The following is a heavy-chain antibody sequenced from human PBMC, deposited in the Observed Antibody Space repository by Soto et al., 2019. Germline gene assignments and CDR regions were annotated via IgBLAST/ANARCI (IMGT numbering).Heavy chain of an antibody. CDR2: ILFDGNKK. D-gene: IGHD1-26*01. CDR1: GFTFSTYA. Sequence: QVQLVESGGGVVQPGRSLRLSCAASGFTFSTYAMHWVRQAPGKGMEWVAVILFDGNKKYNADSVKGRFTISRDNSKNPLHLKMNRLRAEDTAVYYCAKDGSLTISGSYLSNWGQGTLVTVSS. J-gene: IGHJ4*02. V-gene: IGHV3-30*18. CDR3: AKDGSLTISGSYLSN.